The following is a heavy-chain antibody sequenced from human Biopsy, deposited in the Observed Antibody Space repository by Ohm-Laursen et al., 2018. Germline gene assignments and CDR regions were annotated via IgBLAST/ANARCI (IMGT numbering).Heavy chain of an antibody. D-gene: IGHD3-10*01. Sequence: SLRLSCAASGFTFSNYGMQWVRQAPGKGLEWVAFIWYDGFNRYYADSVKGRFTISRDNSKNTLDLQMNSLRAEDTAVYYCATSTMVRSSGHAFDIWGQGTVVTVS. CDR3: ATSTMVRSSGHAFDI. V-gene: IGHV3-33*08. CDR2: IWYDGFNR. J-gene: IGHJ3*02. CDR1: GFTFSNYG.